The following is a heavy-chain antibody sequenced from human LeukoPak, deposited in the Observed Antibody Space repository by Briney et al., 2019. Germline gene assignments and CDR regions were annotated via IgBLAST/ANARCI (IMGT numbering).Heavy chain of an antibody. CDR3: ARDWAREGYCSGGSCYGVGGFDP. Sequence: SETLSLTCTVSGYSISSGYYWGWIRQPPGKGLEWIGSIYHSGSTYYNPSLKSRVTISVDTSKNQFSLKLSSVTAADTAVYYCARDWAREGYCSGGSCYGVGGFDPWGQGTLVTVSS. CDR2: IYHSGST. CDR1: GYSISSGYY. V-gene: IGHV4-38-2*02. J-gene: IGHJ5*02. D-gene: IGHD2-15*01.